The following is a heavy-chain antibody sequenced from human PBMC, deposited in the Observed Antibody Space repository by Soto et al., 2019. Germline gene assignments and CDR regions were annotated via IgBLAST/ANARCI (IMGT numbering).Heavy chain of an antibody. D-gene: IGHD3-22*01. J-gene: IGHJ4*02. CDR3: ARDKYYYDSSGEFDY. V-gene: IGHV4-30-4*01. CDR2: IYYSGST. CDR1: GGSISSGDYY. Sequence: QVQLQESGPGLVKPSQTLSLTCTVSGGSISSGDYYWSWIRQPPGKGLEWIGYIYYSGSTYYNPSLKSRVTISVDTSKNQFPLKLSSVTAADTAVYYCARDKYYYDSSGEFDYWGQGTLVTVSS.